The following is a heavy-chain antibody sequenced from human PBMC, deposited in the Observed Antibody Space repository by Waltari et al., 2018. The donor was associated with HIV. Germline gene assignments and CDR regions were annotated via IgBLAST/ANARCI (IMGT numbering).Heavy chain of an antibody. CDR3: ARDKDDWNRYYYYYGMDV. J-gene: IGHJ6*02. Sequence: EAQLVESGGGLVQPGGSLRLSCIASGFTLRSYSLNWVRQAPGKGLEWVSYISSSSGTIHYADPVRGRFTVSRDNAQNSLFLEMSSLRDEDTAIYFCARDKDDWNRYYYYYGMDVWGPGTTVTVS. CDR1: GFTLRSYS. D-gene: IGHD1-1*01. V-gene: IGHV3-48*02. CDR2: ISSSSGTI.